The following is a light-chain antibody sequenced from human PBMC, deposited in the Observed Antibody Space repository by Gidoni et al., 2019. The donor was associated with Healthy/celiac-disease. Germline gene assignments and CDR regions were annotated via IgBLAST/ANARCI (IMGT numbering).Light chain of an antibody. V-gene: IGLV1-44*01. Sequence: QSVLTNPPSASGTPGQTVTISCSGSSSNIGSNTVNWYQQLPGTAPKLLIYSNNQRPSGVPDRFSGSKSGTSASLAISGLQSEDEADYYCAAWDDSLNGPVVFGGGTKLTVL. CDR3: AAWDDSLNGPVV. CDR2: SNN. CDR1: SSNIGSNT. J-gene: IGLJ2*01.